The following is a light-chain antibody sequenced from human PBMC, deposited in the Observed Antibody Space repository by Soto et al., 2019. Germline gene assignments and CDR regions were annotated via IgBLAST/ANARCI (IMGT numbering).Light chain of an antibody. CDR2: LGS. V-gene: IGKV1-9*01. CDR1: QGISSY. CDR3: MQTLQNYIT. J-gene: IGKJ5*01. Sequence: IQLTQSPSSLSASVGDRVTITCRASQGISSYLAWYQQKPGKAPKLLIYLGSYRASGVPDRFSGSGSGTDFTLKISRVEAEDVGVYYCMQTLQNYITFGQGTRLEIK.